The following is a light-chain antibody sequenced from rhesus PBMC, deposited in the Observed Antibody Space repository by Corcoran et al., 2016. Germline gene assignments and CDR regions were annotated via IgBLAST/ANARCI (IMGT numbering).Light chain of an antibody. CDR1: QSISSW. J-gene: IGKJ3*01. Sequence: DIQMTQSPSSLSASVGDTVTITCRASQSISSWLDWYQQKPGKAPKLLIYKASSLQSGVPSRFSGSGSGTDFTLTISSLQPEDFATYYCLQYGSSPFTFGPGTKLNIK. CDR2: KAS. CDR3: LQYGSSPFT. V-gene: IGKV1-22*01.